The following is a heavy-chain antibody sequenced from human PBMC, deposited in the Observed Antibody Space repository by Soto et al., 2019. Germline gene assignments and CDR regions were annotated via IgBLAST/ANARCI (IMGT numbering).Heavy chain of an antibody. CDR1: GFNFGFFG. V-gene: IGHV3-30*03. Sequence: QIQLVESGGDVVQPGKSLRLSCAASGFNFGFFGMHWVRQAPGKGLEWVAFISGDGINTQYADSVRGRFTLSRDYSRKTMYLQMASLRIEETALYYCARANRGLDFDPWGLETWVTVS. CDR3: ARANRGLDFDP. J-gene: IGHJ5*02. CDR2: ISGDGINT. D-gene: IGHD3-3*01.